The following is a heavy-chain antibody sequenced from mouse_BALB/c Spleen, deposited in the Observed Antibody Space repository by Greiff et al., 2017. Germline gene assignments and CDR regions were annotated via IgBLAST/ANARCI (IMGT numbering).Heavy chain of an antibody. CDR2: INSNGGST. D-gene: IGHD1-1*01. CDR1: GFTFSSYY. CDR3: ARLENYYGSSPYYFDY. J-gene: IGHJ2*01. V-gene: IGHV5-6-2*01. Sequence: EVQRVESGGGLVKLGGSLKLSCAASGFTFSSYYMSWVRQTPEKRLELVAAINSNGGSTYYPDTVKGRFTISRDNAKNTLYLQMSSLKSEDTALYYCARLENYYGSSPYYFDYWGQGTTLTVSS.